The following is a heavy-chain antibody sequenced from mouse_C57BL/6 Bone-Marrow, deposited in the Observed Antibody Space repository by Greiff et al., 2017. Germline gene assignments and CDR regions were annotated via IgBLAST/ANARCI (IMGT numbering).Heavy chain of an antibody. CDR2: IYPGSGNT. J-gene: IGHJ4*01. V-gene: IGHV1-76*01. D-gene: IGHD2-3*01. Sequence: VQLQQSGAELVRPGASVKMSCKASGYTFTDYYINWVKQRPGQGLEWIARIYPGSGNTYYNEKFKGKATLTAEQSSSTAYMQLSSLTSEYSAVYFCARSWLLPSKAMDYWGQGTSVTVSS. CDR1: GYTFTDYY. CDR3: ARSWLLPSKAMDY.